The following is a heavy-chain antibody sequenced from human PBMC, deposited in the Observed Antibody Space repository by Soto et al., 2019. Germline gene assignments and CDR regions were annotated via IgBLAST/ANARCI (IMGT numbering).Heavy chain of an antibody. CDR3: ARTKSSGFSHGMDV. Sequence: PGESLKISCKGSGDSFTNFWIAWVRQMPGKGLEWMGIIFPGDSDTTYSPSFQGQVTISADMSIRTAYLQWSSLKASDTAMYYCARTKSSGFSHGMDVWGQGTTVTVSS. CDR2: IFPGDSDT. J-gene: IGHJ6*02. D-gene: IGHD3-22*01. V-gene: IGHV5-51*01. CDR1: GDSFTNFW.